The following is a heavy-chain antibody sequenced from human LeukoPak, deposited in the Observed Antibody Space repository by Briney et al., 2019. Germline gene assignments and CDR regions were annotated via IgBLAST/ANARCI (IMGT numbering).Heavy chain of an antibody. J-gene: IGHJ5*02. CDR2: FDPEVGET. Sequence: GPTVNVSCKVTGNTLSEFSMHWVRQSPGKGLEWMGGFDPEVGETVYAQKVQGRVTMTEDTSTETAYMELSSPRSEDTAVYYCATDLLAGGLKTFDPWGQGTLVTVYS. CDR1: GNTLSEFS. CDR3: ATDLLAGGLKTFDP. V-gene: IGHV1-24*01.